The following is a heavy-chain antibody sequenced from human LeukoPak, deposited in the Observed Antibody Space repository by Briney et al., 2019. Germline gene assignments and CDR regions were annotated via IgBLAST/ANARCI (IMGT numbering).Heavy chain of an antibody. Sequence: SETLSLTCAVSGGSISSGGYYWSWLRQPPGKGLEWIGYIYYSGSTNYNPSLKSRVTISVDTSKNQVSLKLSSVTAADTAVYYCARHFCSGDNCYYFDYWGQGTLVTVSS. J-gene: IGHJ4*02. CDR3: ARHFCSGDNCYYFDY. CDR1: GGSISSGGYY. CDR2: IYYSGST. V-gene: IGHV4-61*08. D-gene: IGHD2-15*01.